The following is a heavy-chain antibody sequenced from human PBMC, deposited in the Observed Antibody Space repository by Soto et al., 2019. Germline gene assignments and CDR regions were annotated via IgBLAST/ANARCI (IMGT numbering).Heavy chain of an antibody. CDR2: IIPIFGTA. Sequence: SVKVSCKASGYTFTSYGISWVRQAPGQGLEWMGGIIPIFGTANYAQKFQGRVTITADESTSTAYVELSSLRSEDTAVYYCARDVVRVLRYYYYGMDVSGQATTVTVSS. CDR1: GYTFTSYG. J-gene: IGHJ6*02. CDR3: ARDVVRVLRYYYYGMDV. D-gene: IGHD3-10*02. V-gene: IGHV1-69*13.